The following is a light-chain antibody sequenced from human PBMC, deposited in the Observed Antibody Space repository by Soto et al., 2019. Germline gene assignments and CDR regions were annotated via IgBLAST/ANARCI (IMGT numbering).Light chain of an antibody. CDR3: QQYGSSPRT. CDR2: DAS. Sequence: EIVLTQSPATLSLSPGERATLSCRASQSVSSYLAWYQQTPGQAPRLLIYDASNRATGSPARFSGSGSGTDFTLTISSLEPEDFAVYYCQQYGSSPRTFGQGTKVDMK. J-gene: IGKJ1*01. V-gene: IGKV3-11*01. CDR1: QSVSSY.